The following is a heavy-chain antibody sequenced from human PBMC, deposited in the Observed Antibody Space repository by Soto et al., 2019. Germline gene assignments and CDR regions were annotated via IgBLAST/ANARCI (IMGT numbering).Heavy chain of an antibody. J-gene: IGHJ1*01. CDR2: ISAYTGNS. V-gene: IGHV1-18*01. Sequence: QVQLVQSGAEVKEPGASVKVSCKASGYTFTSYAINWVRQAPGQGLEWMGWISAYTGNSNYTQNLQGRVTMTADTSTSTAYMELRSLRSYDTAVYYRAVVSSGYFVSRISPVNAYVQHWGQGTVVTVSS. D-gene: IGHD3-22*01. CDR3: AVVSSGYFVSRISPVNAYVQH. CDR1: GYTFTSYA.